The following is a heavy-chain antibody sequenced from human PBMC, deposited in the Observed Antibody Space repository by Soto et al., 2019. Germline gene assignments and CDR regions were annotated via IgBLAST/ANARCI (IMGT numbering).Heavy chain of an antibody. CDR1: GYNFTSFW. D-gene: IGHD6-13*01. CDR2: FDPRDSYT. Sequence: PGESLKISCQASGYNFTSFWISWVRQMPGKGLEWMGRFDPRDSYTNYGPSFQGHVTISADDSISTVYLQWSSLKASDTAMYYCARDAADTDSIDHWGQGTLVTVSS. V-gene: IGHV5-10-1*01. CDR3: ARDAADTDSIDH. J-gene: IGHJ4*02.